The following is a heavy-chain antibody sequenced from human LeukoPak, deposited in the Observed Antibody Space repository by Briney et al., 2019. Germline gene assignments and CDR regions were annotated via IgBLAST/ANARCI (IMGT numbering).Heavy chain of an antibody. V-gene: IGHV3-23*01. CDR1: GFTFSSYA. D-gene: IGHD5-18*01. CDR2: ISGSGDST. Sequence: GGSLRLSCAASGFTFSSYAMNWVRQAPGKGLEWVSTISGSGDSTYYADSVKGRFTISRDNSKNTLYLQMNSLRAEDRAVYYCARDRGYSCGYWGQGTLVTVSS. CDR3: ARDRGYSCGY. J-gene: IGHJ4*02.